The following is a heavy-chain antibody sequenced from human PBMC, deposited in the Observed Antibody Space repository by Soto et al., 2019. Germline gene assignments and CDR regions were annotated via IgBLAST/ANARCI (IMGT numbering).Heavy chain of an antibody. D-gene: IGHD3-9*01. V-gene: IGHV3-30*18. J-gene: IGHJ3*02. Sequence: QVQLVESGGGVVQPGRSLRLSCAASGFTFSSYGMHWVRQAPGKGLEWVAVISYDGSNKYYADSVKGRFTISRDNSKNTLYLQMSSLRAEDTAVYYCAKETPLRYFDWLFRGDAFDIWGQGTMVTVSS. CDR2: ISYDGSNK. CDR3: AKETPLRYFDWLFRGDAFDI. CDR1: GFTFSSYG.